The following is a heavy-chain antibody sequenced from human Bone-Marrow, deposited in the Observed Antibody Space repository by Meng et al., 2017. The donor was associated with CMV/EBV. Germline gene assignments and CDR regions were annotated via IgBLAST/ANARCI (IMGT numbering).Heavy chain of an antibody. CDR2: ISDSSHTS. D-gene: IGHD2-8*01. Sequence: ASGFAFDNHGVTWFRQAPGKGLGWVSSISDSSHTSYYADSLKGRFTISRDNSKNTLFLQMNSLRVEDTAVYYWVKKWHILARPDWLDPWGQGTLVTVSS. V-gene: IGHV3-23*01. J-gene: IGHJ5*02. CDR3: VKKWHILARPDWLDP. CDR1: GFAFDNHG.